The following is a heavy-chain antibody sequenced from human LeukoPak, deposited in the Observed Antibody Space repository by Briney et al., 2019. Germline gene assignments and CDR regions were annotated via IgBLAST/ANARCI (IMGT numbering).Heavy chain of an antibody. CDR3: ARHDETGYSSSWYEY. Sequence: AASVKVSCKASGGTFSSYTISWVRQAPGQGLEWMGRIIPILGIANYAQKFQGRVRITADKSTSTAYMELSSLRSEDTAVYYCARHDETGYSSSWYEYWGQGTLVTVSS. CDR1: GGTFSSYT. J-gene: IGHJ4*02. V-gene: IGHV1-69*02. CDR2: IIPILGIA. D-gene: IGHD6-13*01.